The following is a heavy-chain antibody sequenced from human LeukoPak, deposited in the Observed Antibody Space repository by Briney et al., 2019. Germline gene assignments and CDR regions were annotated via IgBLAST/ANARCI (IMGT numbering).Heavy chain of an antibody. J-gene: IGHJ4*02. D-gene: IGHD2-15*01. CDR3: AKSPVSSCRGSFCYPFDY. Sequence: GGSLRLSCAASGFTVSSNDMSWVRQAPGKGLECISVIYSGGSTYYADSVKGRFTISRDNSRNTLYLQMNTLRAEDTAVYFCAKSPVSSCRGSFCYPFDYWGQGNLVTVSS. CDR2: IYSGGST. V-gene: IGHV3-53*01. CDR1: GFTVSSND.